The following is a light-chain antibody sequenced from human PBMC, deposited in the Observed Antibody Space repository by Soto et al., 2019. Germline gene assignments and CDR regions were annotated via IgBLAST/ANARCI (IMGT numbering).Light chain of an antibody. CDR3: QQYTAWLPWT. J-gene: IGKJ1*01. V-gene: IGKV3-15*01. CDR2: GAS. Sequence: EIVMTQSPATLSVSLGERATLSCRASQSVSRKLAWYQQKPGQAPRLLTHGASTRATGIPARFSGSGSGTEFTLTISSLQYEDFAVYYCQQYTAWLPWTFGQGTKVDIK. CDR1: QSVSRK.